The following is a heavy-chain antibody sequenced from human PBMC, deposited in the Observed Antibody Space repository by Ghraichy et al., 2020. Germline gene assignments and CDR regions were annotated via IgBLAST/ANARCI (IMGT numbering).Heavy chain of an antibody. J-gene: IGHJ2*01. Sequence: GGSLRLSCAASGFTFTSYAMSWVRQAPGKGLEWVSSISGSAESTCYADSVKGRFTISRDNSKNTLYLQMNSLRAEDTAVYYCAKAGGYGGNPFYWYFDLWGRGTLVTVSS. CDR1: GFTFTSYA. D-gene: IGHD4-23*01. V-gene: IGHV3-23*01. CDR3: AKAGGYGGNPFYWYFDL. CDR2: ISGSAEST.